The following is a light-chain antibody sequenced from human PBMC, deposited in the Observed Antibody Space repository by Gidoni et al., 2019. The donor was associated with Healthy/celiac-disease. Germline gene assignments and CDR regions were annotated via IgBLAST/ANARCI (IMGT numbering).Light chain of an antibody. Sequence: EIVLTQSPGTLSLSPGERATLTCRASQSVSSSYVAWYQQKPGQAPRLLIYGASSRATGIPDRFSGSVSGTDFTLTISRLEPEDFAVYYCQQYGSSPREFTFGPGTKVDIK. CDR3: QQYGSSPREFT. CDR2: GAS. V-gene: IGKV3-20*01. CDR1: QSVSSSY. J-gene: IGKJ3*01.